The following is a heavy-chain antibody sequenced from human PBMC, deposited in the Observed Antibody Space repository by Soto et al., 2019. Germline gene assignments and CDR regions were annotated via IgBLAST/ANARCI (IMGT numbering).Heavy chain of an antibody. CDR3: ARDLEDCSSTSCYGDYYYYGMDV. CDR2: ISAYNGNT. J-gene: IGHJ6*02. V-gene: IGHV1-18*01. CDR1: GYTFTSYG. Sequence: ASVKVSCKASGYTFTSYGISWVRQAPGQGLEWMGWISAYNGNTNYAQKLQGRVTMTRDTSASTAYMELSSLGSEDTAVYYCARDLEDCSSTSCYGDYYYYGMDVWGQGTTVTVSS. D-gene: IGHD2-2*01.